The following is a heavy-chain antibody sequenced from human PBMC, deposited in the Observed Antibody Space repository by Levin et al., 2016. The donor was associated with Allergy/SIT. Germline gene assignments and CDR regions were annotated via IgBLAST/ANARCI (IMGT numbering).Heavy chain of an antibody. Sequence: WVRQAPGQGLGWMGIINPSGGSTSYAQKFQGRVTMTRDTSTSTVYMELSSLRSEDTAVYYCAAGVGGSNILWESLAFDIWGQGTMVTVSS. D-gene: IGHD1-26*01. V-gene: IGHV1-46*01. J-gene: IGHJ3*02. CDR3: AAGVGGSNILWESLAFDI. CDR2: INPSGGST.